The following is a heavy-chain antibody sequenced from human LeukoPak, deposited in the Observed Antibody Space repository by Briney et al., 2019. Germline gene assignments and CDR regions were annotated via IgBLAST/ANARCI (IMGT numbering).Heavy chain of an antibody. V-gene: IGHV3-15*01. D-gene: IGHD4-23*01. Sequence: GGSLRLSCAASGFTFNNALMSWVRQVPGKGLQWVGRIKSKTDGGTTDYAAPVKGRFTISRDDSKTTLYLQMNSLKTEDTAVYYCTTEADGGPDYWGQGTLVTVSS. J-gene: IGHJ4*02. CDR1: GFTFNNAL. CDR3: TTEADGGPDY. CDR2: IKSKTDGGTT.